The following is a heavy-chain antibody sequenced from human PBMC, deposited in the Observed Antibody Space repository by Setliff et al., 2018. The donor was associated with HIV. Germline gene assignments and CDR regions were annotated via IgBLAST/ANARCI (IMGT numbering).Heavy chain of an antibody. D-gene: IGHD3-22*01. V-gene: IGHV3-7*01. CDR2: INQDGSEK. CDR1: GFTFSSYA. Sequence: PGGSLRLSCAASGFTFSSYAMSWVRQAPGKGLEWVAIINQDGSEKFYVDSVKGRFTISRDNAKNSLSLEMSRLRVEDTAVYYCVRGYDSSGYSDFFDYWGQGTLVTVSS. CDR3: VRGYDSSGYSDFFDY. J-gene: IGHJ4*02.